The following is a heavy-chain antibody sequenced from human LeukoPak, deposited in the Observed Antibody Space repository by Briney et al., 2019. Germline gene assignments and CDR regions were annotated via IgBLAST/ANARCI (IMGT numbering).Heavy chain of an antibody. J-gene: IGHJ4*02. D-gene: IGHD2-8*01. Sequence: GGSLRLSCAASGFILGSYAMNWVRQAPGKGLEWVSILSANGGKAFYADSVKGRFTISRDNSKNTLYLQMNSLRAEDTAVYYCAKGKDCANGVCRTFDYWGQGTLVAVSS. CDR3: AKGKDCANGVCRTFDY. CDR1: GFILGSYA. CDR2: LSANGGKA. V-gene: IGHV3-23*01.